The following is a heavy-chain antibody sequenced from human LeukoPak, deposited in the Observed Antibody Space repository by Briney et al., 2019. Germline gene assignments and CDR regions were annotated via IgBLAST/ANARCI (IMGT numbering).Heavy chain of an antibody. Sequence: PGGSLRLSRAASGFTFSSYSMNWVRQAPGKGLEWVSSISSSSSYIYYADSVKGRFTISRDNAKNSLYLQMNSLRAEDTAVYYCARVSVVRGVNHFDYWGQGTLVTVSS. CDR3: ARVSVVRGVNHFDY. CDR2: ISSSSSYI. D-gene: IGHD3-10*01. J-gene: IGHJ4*02. CDR1: GFTFSSYS. V-gene: IGHV3-21*01.